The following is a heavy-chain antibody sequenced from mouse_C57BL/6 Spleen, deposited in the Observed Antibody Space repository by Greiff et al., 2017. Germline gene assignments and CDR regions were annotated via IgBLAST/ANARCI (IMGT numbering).Heavy chain of an antibody. CDR3: ARSILRFYAMDY. J-gene: IGHJ4*01. D-gene: IGHD1-2*01. CDR2: IDPSDSYT. CDR1: GYTFTSYW. V-gene: IGHV1-69*01. Sequence: QVHVKQPGAELVMPGASVKLSCKASGYTFTSYWMHWVKQRPGQGLEWIGEIDPSDSYTNYNQKFKGKSTLPVDKSSSTAYMQLSSLTSEDSAVYYCARSILRFYAMDYWGQGTSVTVSS.